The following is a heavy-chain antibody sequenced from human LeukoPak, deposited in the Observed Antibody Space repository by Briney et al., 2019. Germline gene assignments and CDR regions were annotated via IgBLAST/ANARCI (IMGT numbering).Heavy chain of an antibody. V-gene: IGHV3-23*01. CDR2: ISGSGGST. J-gene: IGHJ4*02. CDR3: AKDRRPNSYSSGWLDY. D-gene: IGHD6-25*01. Sequence: GGSLRLSCAASGFTFSSYAMSWVRQAPGKGLEWVSAISGSGGSTYYADSVKGRFTISRDNSKNTLYLQMNRLRAEDTAVYYCAKDRRPNSYSSGWLDYWGQGTLVTVSS. CDR1: GFTFSSYA.